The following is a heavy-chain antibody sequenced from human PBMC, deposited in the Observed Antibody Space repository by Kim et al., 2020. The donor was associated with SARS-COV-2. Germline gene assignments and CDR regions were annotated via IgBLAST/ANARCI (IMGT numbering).Heavy chain of an antibody. V-gene: IGHV4-39*01. CDR1: GGSISSSSYY. D-gene: IGHD3-22*01. Sequence: SETLSLTCTVSGGSISSSSYYWGWIRQPPGKGLEWIGSIYYSGSTYYNPSLKSRVTISVDTSKNQFSLKLSSVTAADTAVYYCARPYYDSSGYYSLGPYYFDYWGQGTLVTVSS. J-gene: IGHJ4*02. CDR3: ARPYYDSSGYYSLGPYYFDY. CDR2: IYYSGST.